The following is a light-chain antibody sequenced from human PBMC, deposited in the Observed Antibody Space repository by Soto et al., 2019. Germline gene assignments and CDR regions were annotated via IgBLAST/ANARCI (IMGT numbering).Light chain of an antibody. CDR3: SSYAGSNNPYV. CDR2: EVT. J-gene: IGLJ1*01. Sequence: QSALTQPPSASGSPGQSVTISCTGTSGDIGGYDYVSWYQQHPGKAPKLMIYEVTKRPLGVPDRFSGSKSGNTASLTVSGLQAEDEADYYCSSYAGSNNPYVFGTGTNLTVL. CDR1: SGDIGGYDY. V-gene: IGLV2-8*01.